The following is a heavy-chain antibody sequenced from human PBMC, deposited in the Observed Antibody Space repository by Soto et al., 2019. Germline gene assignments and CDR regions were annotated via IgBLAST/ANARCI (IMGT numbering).Heavy chain of an antibody. D-gene: IGHD4-4*01. CDR2: IIPILGIA. J-gene: IGHJ6*03. CDR1: GGTFSSYT. CDR3: ARGSTTGERNYDYYYRDV. Sequence: QVQLVQSGAEVKKPGSSVKVSCKASGGTFSSYTISWVRQAPGQGLEWMGRIIPILGIANYAQKFQGRVTITADKSTSTAYMELSSLRSEDTAVYYCARGSTTGERNYDYYYRDVWGKGTTVTVSS. V-gene: IGHV1-69*02.